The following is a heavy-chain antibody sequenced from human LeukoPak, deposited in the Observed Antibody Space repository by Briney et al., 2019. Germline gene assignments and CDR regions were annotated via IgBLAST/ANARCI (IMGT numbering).Heavy chain of an antibody. D-gene: IGHD6-19*01. CDR1: DGSINSDF. V-gene: IGHV4-59*01. CDR2: IRYCGRT. CDR3: ARIPDVSGWPFDY. J-gene: IGHJ4*02. Sequence: SETLSLTCTASDGSINSDFWTWIRQPPGKGLEWIGYIRYCGRTSYNPSLKSRVSISIDTSKNLFSLKLRSVTTADTAIYYCARIPDVSGWPFDYWGQGTLVTVSS.